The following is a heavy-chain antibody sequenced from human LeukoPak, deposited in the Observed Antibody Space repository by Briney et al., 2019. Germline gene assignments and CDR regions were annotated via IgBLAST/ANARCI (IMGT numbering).Heavy chain of an antibody. CDR3: ARDVLLVVGYSSGWHFDY. CDR2: ISAYNGNT. J-gene: IGHJ4*02. V-gene: IGHV1-18*01. CDR1: GYTFTSYG. D-gene: IGHD6-19*01. Sequence: ASVKVSCKASGYTFTSYGISWVRQAPGQGLEWMGWISAYNGNTNYPQKLQGRVTMTTDTSTSTAYMELRSLRSDDTAVYYCARDVLLVVGYSSGWHFDYWGQGTLVTVSS.